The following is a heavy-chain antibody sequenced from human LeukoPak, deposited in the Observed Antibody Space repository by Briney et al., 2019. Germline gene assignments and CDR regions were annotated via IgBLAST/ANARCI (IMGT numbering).Heavy chain of an antibody. J-gene: IGHJ4*02. CDR3: AKVSSYGDTRSHYFDY. CDR2: ISYDGSNK. V-gene: IGHV3-30*18. Sequence: GGSLRLSCAASGFTFSSYGMHWVRQAPGKGLEWVAVISYDGSNKYYADSVKGRFTISRDNSKSTLYLQMNSLRAEDTAVYYCAKVSSYGDTRSHYFDYWGQGTLVTVSS. D-gene: IGHD4-17*01. CDR1: GFTFSSYG.